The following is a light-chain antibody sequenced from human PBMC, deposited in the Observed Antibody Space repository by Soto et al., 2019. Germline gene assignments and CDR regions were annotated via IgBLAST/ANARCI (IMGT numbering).Light chain of an antibody. J-gene: IGKJ1*01. V-gene: IGKV1-5*01. CDR1: QSINNW. Sequence: DIQMTQSPSTLSASVGDRVTITCRASQSINNWLAWYQEKPGRAPKLLIYDVSNLESGVPSRFSGGGSGTEFTLTISRLQPDDFATYCCQQHNSYPLTFGQGTKVEIK. CDR3: QQHNSYPLT. CDR2: DVS.